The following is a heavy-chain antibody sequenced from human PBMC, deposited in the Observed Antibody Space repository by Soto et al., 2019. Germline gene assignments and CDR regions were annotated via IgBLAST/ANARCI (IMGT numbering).Heavy chain of an antibody. V-gene: IGHV4-31*03. Sequence: SETLSLTCTVSGGSISNGGYYWSWIRQHPGKGLEWIGYIYYSGSTYYNPSLKSRVTISVDTSKNQFSLKLSSVTAADTAVYYCARVSRDKRPHNWFDPWGQGTLVTVSS. CDR1: GGSISNGGYY. CDR2: IYYSGST. J-gene: IGHJ5*02. CDR3: ARVSRDKRPHNWFDP.